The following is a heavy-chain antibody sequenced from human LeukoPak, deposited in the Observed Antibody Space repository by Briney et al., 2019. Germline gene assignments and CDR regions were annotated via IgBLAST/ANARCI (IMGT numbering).Heavy chain of an antibody. J-gene: IGHJ4*02. CDR2: ISGDGGST. D-gene: IGHD3-22*01. CDR3: AREGYYSDSSGFLY. Sequence: QAGGSLRLSCTASGFTFDDYARHWVRQAPGKGLEWVSLISGDGGSTYYADSVKGRFTISRDNSKNSLYLQMNSLRTEDTALYYCAREGYYSDSSGFLYWGQGTLVTVSS. CDR1: GFTFDDYA. V-gene: IGHV3-43*02.